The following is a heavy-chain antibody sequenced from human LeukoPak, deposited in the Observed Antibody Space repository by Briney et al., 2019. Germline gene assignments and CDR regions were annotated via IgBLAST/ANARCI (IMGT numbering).Heavy chain of an antibody. CDR1: VFTFSSYA. CDR3: ASEKDDFWSGYYDY. CDR2: ISGSGGST. V-gene: IGHV3-23*01. Sequence: GGSLRLSCAASVFTFSSYAMSWVRQAPGKGLEWVSAISGSGGSTYYADSVKGRFTISRDNSKNTLYLQMNSLRAEDTAVYYCASEKDDFWSGYYDYWGQGTLVTVSS. J-gene: IGHJ4*02. D-gene: IGHD3-3*01.